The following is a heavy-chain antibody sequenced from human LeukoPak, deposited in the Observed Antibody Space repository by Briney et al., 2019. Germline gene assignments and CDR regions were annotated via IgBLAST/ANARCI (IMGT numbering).Heavy chain of an antibody. CDR3: ARELNGYSSGWYSYYYYGMDV. V-gene: IGHV1-2*02. CDR1: GYTFTVYY. D-gene: IGHD6-19*01. Sequence: GASVKVSFTASGYTFTVYYMHWVRQAPRQGLEWMGWINPNSGGTNYAQKFQGRVTMTRDTSISTAYMELSRLRSDDTAVYYCARELNGYSSGWYSYYYYGMDVWGQGTTVTVSS. CDR2: INPNSGGT. J-gene: IGHJ6*02.